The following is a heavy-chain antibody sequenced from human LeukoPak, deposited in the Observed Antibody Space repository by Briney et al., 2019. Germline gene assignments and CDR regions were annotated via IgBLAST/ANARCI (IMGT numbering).Heavy chain of an antibody. J-gene: IGHJ4*02. CDR3: ARDLGYSYGYWGHYFDY. V-gene: IGHV3-7*03. CDR1: GFTFSSYW. Sequence: GGSLRLSCAASGFTFSSYWMSWVRQAPGKGLEWVANIKQDESEKYYVNSVKGRFTISRDNAKNSLYLQMNSLRAEDTAVYYCARDLGYSYGYWGHYFDYWGQGTLVTVSS. CDR2: IKQDESEK. D-gene: IGHD5-18*01.